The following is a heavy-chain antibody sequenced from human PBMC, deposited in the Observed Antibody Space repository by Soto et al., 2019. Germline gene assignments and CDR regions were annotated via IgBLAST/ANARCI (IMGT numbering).Heavy chain of an antibody. CDR3: ARNPWGVAGIDC. J-gene: IGHJ4*02. CDR1: GFTFSSYS. CDR2: ISSSSSYI. Sequence: EVQLVESGGGLVKPGGSLRLSCAASGFTFSSYSMNWVRQAPGKGLEWVSSISSSSSYIYYADSVKGRFTISRDNATNSLYLQMNSLRAEDTAIYYCARNPWGVAGIDCWGQGTLVTVSS. D-gene: IGHD6-19*01. V-gene: IGHV3-21*01.